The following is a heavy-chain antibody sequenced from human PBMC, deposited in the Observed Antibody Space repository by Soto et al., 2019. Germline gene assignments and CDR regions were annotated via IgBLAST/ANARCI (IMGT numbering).Heavy chain of an antibody. CDR1: GFTFDDYA. V-gene: IGHV3-20*04. D-gene: IGHD2-2*02. CDR3: ARCSRTSCYIMDSFDY. J-gene: IGHJ4*02. CDR2: INWNGRST. Sequence: EVQLVESGGGVVRPGGSLRLPCAASGFTFDDYAMSWVRQAPGKGLEWVAGINWNGRSTTYADSLKGRFSISRDNAKNSLHLQINSLRAEATALYFCARCSRTSCYIMDSFDYWGQGTLVTVSS.